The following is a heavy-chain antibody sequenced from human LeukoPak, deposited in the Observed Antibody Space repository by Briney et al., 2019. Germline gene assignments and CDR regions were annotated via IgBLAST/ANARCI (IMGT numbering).Heavy chain of an antibody. CDR2: IWYDGSNK. J-gene: IGHJ4*02. CDR1: GFTFSSYG. V-gene: IGHV3-33*01. CDR3: ARTYCTNGVCYEFDY. Sequence: GGSLRLSCAASGFTFSSYGMHWVRQAPGKGLEWVAVIWYDGSNKYYADSVKGRFTISRDNSKNTLYLQMNSLRAEDTAVYYCARTYCTNGVCYEFDYWGQGTLVNVSS. D-gene: IGHD2-8*01.